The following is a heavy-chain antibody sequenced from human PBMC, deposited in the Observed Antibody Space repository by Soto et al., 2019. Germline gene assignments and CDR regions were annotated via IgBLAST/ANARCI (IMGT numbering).Heavy chain of an antibody. Sequence: QVHLVQSGSEVKKSGSSVKVSCKASEDTFSNYAINWVRQAPRQGLEWMGGVIPIFSXSNYAQKFQGRVTITADESTSTVYMELSSLRIEDTAVYYCARSPPRHCSGGSCYPQDYYSYGMDVWGQGTTVTVSS. D-gene: IGHD2-15*01. V-gene: IGHV1-69*01. J-gene: IGHJ6*02. CDR1: EDTFSNYA. CDR3: ARSPPRHCSGGSCYPQDYYSYGMDV. CDR2: VIPIFSXS.